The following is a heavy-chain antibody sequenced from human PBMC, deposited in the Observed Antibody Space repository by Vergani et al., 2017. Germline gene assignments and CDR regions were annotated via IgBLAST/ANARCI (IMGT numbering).Heavy chain of an antibody. Sequence: QVQLVQSGAEVKKPGASVKVSCKASGYTFTSYGISWVRQAPGQGLEWMGWISAYNGNTNYEQKLQGRVTMTTDTSTSTAYMELRSLRSDDTAVYYCARGSATLAYYDFWSGYYYFDYWGQGTLVTVSS. CDR1: GYTFTSYG. J-gene: IGHJ4*02. V-gene: IGHV1-18*01. CDR2: ISAYNGNT. D-gene: IGHD3-3*01. CDR3: ARGSATLAYYDFWSGYYYFDY.